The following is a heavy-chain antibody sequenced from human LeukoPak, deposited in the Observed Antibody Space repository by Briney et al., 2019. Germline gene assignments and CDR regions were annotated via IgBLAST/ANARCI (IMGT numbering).Heavy chain of an antibody. CDR2: INHSGST. D-gene: IGHD2/OR15-2a*01. CDR1: GGSFSGYY. Sequence: SETLSLTCAVYGGSFSGYYWSWIRQPPGKGLEWIGEINHSGSTNYNPSLKSRVTISVDTSKNQFSLKLSSVTAADTAVYYCARDPRIYYHMDVWGKGTTVTVSS. J-gene: IGHJ6*03. V-gene: IGHV4-34*01. CDR3: ARDPRIYYHMDV.